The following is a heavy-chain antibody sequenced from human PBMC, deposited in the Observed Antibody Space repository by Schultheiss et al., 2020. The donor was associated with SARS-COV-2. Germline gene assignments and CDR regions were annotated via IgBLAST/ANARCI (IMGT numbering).Heavy chain of an antibody. Sequence: GGSLRLSCEASGFTFKSYAMHWVRQAPGKGLEWVAVISYEGRNKYYADSVKGRFTISRDNAKDTLYLQMNSLRPEDTAVYYCARGNRAEARWDYVFYYYYGMDVWGQGTTVTVSS. D-gene: IGHD3-10*01. J-gene: IGHJ6*02. CDR1: GFTFKSYA. V-gene: IGHV3-30*04. CDR2: ISYEGRNK. CDR3: ARGNRAEARWDYVFYYYYGMDV.